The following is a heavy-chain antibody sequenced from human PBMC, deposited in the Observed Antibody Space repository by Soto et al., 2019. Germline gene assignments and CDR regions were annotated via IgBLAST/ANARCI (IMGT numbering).Heavy chain of an antibody. J-gene: IGHJ4*02. CDR2: IYYSGST. V-gene: IGHV4-39*01. CDR3: ARHTPAISISDH. D-gene: IGHD2-15*01. Sequence: QLQLQESGPGLVKPSETLSLTCTVSGGSISSSSYYWGWIRQPPGKGLEWIGSIYYSGSTYYNPSLTSRVPLSVDTSKNQFSLKLSSVTAADTAVYYCARHTPAISISDHWGQGTLVTVSS. CDR1: GGSISSSSYY.